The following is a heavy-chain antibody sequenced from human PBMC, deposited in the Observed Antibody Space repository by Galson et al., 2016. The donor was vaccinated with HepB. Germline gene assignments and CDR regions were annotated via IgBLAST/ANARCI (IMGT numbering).Heavy chain of an antibody. CDR1: GFTFSKNW. V-gene: IGHV3-7*01. Sequence: SLRLSCAASGFTFSKNWMSWVRQAPGKGLEWVANIKEDGSDKFYVDSVKGRFTISRDNAKNSLYLQMSSLRVEDTAVYYCVRIGVVIPATKLDYWGQGTQVTVSS. CDR3: VRIGVVIPATKLDY. CDR2: IKEDGSDK. D-gene: IGHD2-2*01. J-gene: IGHJ4*02.